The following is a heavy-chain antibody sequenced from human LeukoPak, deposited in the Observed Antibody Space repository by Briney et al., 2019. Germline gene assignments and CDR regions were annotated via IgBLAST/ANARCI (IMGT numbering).Heavy chain of an antibody. CDR3: TAYY. V-gene: IGHV3-15*01. J-gene: IGHJ4*02. Sequence: GGSLRLSCAASGFTFSNVWMIWVRQAPGKGLEWVGRIKSKTDGGTTDYAAHVKGRFTISRDDSKNMLYLKMNSLKIEDTAVYYCTAYYWGQGTLVTVSS. CDR1: GFTFSNVW. CDR2: IKSKTDGGTT.